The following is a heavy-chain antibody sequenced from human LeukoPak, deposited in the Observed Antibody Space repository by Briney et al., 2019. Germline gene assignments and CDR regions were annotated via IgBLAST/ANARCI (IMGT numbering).Heavy chain of an antibody. CDR3: ARRTHDSSGLETFDY. CDR2: IYYSGST. D-gene: IGHD3-22*01. V-gene: IGHV4-59*01. J-gene: IGHJ4*02. Sequence: SQCLSLTCTVSGGSISSYYWSWIRQPQGKVLDWIGYIYYSGSTNYNPSLKSRVTISVDTSKNQFSLKLKSVTAADTAVYYCARRTHDSSGLETFDYWGQGTLVTVSS. CDR1: GGSISSYY.